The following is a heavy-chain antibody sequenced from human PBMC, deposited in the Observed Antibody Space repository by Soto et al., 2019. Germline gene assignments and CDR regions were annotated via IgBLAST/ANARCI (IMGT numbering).Heavy chain of an antibody. CDR1: GGTFSSYT. CDR3: AWARGGGGDFDY. V-gene: IGHV1-69*02. D-gene: IGHD3-10*01. CDR2: IIPILGIA. Sequence: QVQLVQSGAEVKKPGSSVKVSCKASGGTFSSYTISWVRQAPGQGLEWMGRIIPILGIANYAQKFQGRVTITADKSTSTAYMELRSMRYEDTAVYYCAWARGGGGDFDYGGQVTLFTVSS. J-gene: IGHJ4*02.